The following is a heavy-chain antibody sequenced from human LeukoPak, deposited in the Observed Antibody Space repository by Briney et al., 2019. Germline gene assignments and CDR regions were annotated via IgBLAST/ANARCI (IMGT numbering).Heavy chain of an antibody. CDR2: IYYSGST. CDR1: SGSISSYY. CDR3: ARTVSLNSSGYDY. J-gene: IGHJ4*02. D-gene: IGHD6-19*01. V-gene: IGHV4-59*01. Sequence: SETLSLTCTVSSGSISSYYWSWVRQPPGKGLEWIGYIYYSGSTNYNPSLKSRVTISVDTSKNQFSLKLSSVTAADTAVYYCARTVSLNSSGYDYWGQGTLVTVSS.